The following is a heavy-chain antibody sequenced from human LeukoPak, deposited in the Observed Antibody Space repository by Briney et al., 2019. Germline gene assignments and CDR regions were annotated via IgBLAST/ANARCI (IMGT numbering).Heavy chain of an antibody. Sequence: ASVKVSCKASGYTFTSYDINWVRQATGQGLEWMGWMNPNSGNTGYAQKFQGRVTITRNTSISTAYMELSSLRSEDTAVYYCARGVRVRYCSGGSCNPSRRSYYMDVWGKGTTVTVSS. CDR1: GYTFTSYD. D-gene: IGHD2-15*01. CDR2: MNPNSGNT. J-gene: IGHJ6*03. CDR3: ARGVRVRYCSGGSCNPSRRSYYMDV. V-gene: IGHV1-8*03.